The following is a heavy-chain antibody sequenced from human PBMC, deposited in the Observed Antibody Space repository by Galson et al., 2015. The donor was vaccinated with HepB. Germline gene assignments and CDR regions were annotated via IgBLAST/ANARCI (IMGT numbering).Heavy chain of an antibody. CDR1: GYNFTDYH. CDR2: INPNSGGT. CDR3: ARDGRVRVRFLKDYYYMDV. D-gene: IGHD3-3*01. J-gene: IGHJ6*03. V-gene: IGHV1-2*02. Sequence: SVKVSCKASGYNFTDYHMHWVRQAPGQGLEWMGWINPNSGGTNHVQKFQGRVTMTRDTSISTAYMELSRLRSDDTAVYYCARDGRVRVRFLKDYYYMDVWGKGTTVTVSS.